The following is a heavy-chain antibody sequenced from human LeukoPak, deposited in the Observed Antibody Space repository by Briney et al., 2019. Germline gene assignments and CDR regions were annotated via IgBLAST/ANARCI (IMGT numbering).Heavy chain of an antibody. D-gene: IGHD5-12*01. J-gene: IGHJ3*02. CDR2: ITDSGGST. Sequence: TGGSLRLSCAASGFTFSSYGMHWVRQAPGKGLEWVSAITDSGGSTYYADSVKGRFTISRDNSKNTLYLQMNSLRAEDTAVYYCARDGYSGFDDAFDIWGQGTMVTVSS. CDR1: GFTFSSYG. CDR3: ARDGYSGFDDAFDI. V-gene: IGHV3-23*01.